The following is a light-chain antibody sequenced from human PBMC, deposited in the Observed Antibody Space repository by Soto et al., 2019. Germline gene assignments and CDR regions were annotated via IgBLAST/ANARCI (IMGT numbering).Light chain of an antibody. CDR3: CADSASVTHV. Sequence: QSVLTQPASVSGSPRQSITFSCTGTSSDAGSYDYVSWHQQHPGKAPKLIISAVNNRTSGVHSRFSGSKSGNTAFLIISGLQTEDEADDYCCADSASVTHVFGTGTNLTVL. CDR2: AVN. CDR1: SSDAGSYDY. V-gene: IGLV2-14*03. J-gene: IGLJ1*01.